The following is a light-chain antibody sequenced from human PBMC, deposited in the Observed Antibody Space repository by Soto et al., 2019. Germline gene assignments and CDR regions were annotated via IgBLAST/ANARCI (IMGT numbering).Light chain of an antibody. J-gene: IGKJ4*01. V-gene: IGKV3-11*01. CDR2: DIS. Sequence: EIVLTQSPATLSLSPGERATLSCRASQSVNTYLACYQQKPGQAPRLLIYDISNRATGIPATSSGSVSGTDFNLNITSLESVYSAVYFCQQRCNWPWLTFGGGTRVEIK. CDR1: QSVNTY. CDR3: QQRCNWPWLT.